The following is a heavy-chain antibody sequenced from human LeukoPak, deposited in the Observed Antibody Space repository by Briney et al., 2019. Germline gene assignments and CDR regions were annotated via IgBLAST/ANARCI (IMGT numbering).Heavy chain of an antibody. V-gene: IGHV3-23*01. D-gene: IGHD3-22*01. CDR2: ISGSGGST. J-gene: IGHJ4*02. CDR3: AKDTYYDSSGNFDY. CDR1: GFTFSSYA. Sequence: PGGSLRLSCAASGFTFSSYAMSWVRQASGKGLEWVSAISGSGGSTYYADSVKGRFTISRDNSKNTLYLQMNSLRAEDTAVYYCAKDTYYDSSGNFDYWGQGTLVTVSS.